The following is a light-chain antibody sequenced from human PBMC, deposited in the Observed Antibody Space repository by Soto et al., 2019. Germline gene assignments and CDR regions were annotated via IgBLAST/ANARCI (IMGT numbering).Light chain of an antibody. CDR1: QSVSSC. CDR3: QQYRTCGDT. V-gene: IGKV3-11*01. J-gene: IGKJ1*01. CDR2: DAS. Sequence: LTQSPAILPTSPGERATLTCRASQSVSSCVAWYQQKPGQAPRLLIYDASKWASGVPARFSGSGSVTEFTLTISSLQPDDFAVYYCQQYRTCGDTFGQGTKVEIK.